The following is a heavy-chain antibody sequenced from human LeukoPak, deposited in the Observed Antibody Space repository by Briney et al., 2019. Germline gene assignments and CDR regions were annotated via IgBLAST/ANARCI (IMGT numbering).Heavy chain of an antibody. Sequence: GGSLRLSSAASGFTFSSFAMSWDRHAPGKGLEWVSAISNNGGYTYYANSVQGRFTNSRDNSKSTLCLQMNSLRAEDTAVYYCAKQLGYCSDCSCYFPYWGQGTLVTVSS. CDR3: AKQLGYCSDCSCYFPY. CDR2: ISNNGGYT. V-gene: IGHV3-23*01. J-gene: IGHJ4*02. CDR1: GFTFSSFA. D-gene: IGHD2-15*01.